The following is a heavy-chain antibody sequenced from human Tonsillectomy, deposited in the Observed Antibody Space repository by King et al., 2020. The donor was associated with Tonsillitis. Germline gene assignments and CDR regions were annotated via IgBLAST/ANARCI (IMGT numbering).Heavy chain of an antibody. CDR3: ARLDGYDSSGYYFDY. V-gene: IGHV5-51*01. D-gene: IGHD3-22*01. CDR1: GYSFTSYW. Sequence: VQLVESGAEVKKPGESLKISCKGSGYSFTSYWIGWVRQMPGKGLEWMGIIYPGDSDTRYSPTFQGQVTISADKSISTAYLQWSSLKASDTAMYYCARLDGYDSSGYYFDYWGQGTLVTVSS. J-gene: IGHJ4*02. CDR2: IYPGDSDT.